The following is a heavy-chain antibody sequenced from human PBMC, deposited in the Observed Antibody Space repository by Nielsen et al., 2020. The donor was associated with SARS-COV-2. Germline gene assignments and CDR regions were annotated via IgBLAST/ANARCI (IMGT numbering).Heavy chain of an antibody. D-gene: IGHD5-18*01. CDR2: ISTYNGNT. V-gene: IGHV1-18*04. Sequence: ASVKVSCKASGYTFTSYGISWVRQAPGQGLEWMGWISTYNGNTDYAQKLQGRVTMTTDTSTSTAYMELRSLRYDDTAVYFCARTGKGYPTSGLDVWGQGTTVIVSS. J-gene: IGHJ6*02. CDR3: ARTGKGYPTSGLDV. CDR1: GYTFTSYG.